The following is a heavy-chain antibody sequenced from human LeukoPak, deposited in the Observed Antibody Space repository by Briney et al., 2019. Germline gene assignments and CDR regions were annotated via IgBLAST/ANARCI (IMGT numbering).Heavy chain of an antibody. Sequence: QPGGSLRLSCAASGFTFSTYTMAWVRQAPGGGLEWVSGISDNGGRTYYADSVKGRFAISRDDSKSTLYLQMNSLRGEDTAVYYCAKESQYFDYWGQGALVTVSS. J-gene: IGHJ4*02. CDR1: GFTFSTYT. D-gene: IGHD4-4*01. CDR3: AKESQYFDY. V-gene: IGHV3-23*01. CDR2: ISDNGGRT.